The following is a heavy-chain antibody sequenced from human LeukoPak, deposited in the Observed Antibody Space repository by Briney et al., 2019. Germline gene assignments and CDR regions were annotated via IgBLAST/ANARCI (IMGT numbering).Heavy chain of an antibody. CDR1: GYTFTSYG. D-gene: IGHD4-23*01. J-gene: IGHJ3*02. CDR2: ISAYNGNT. V-gene: IGHV1-18*01. Sequence: GASVKVSCKASGYTFTSYGISWVRQAPGQGLEWMGWISAYNGNTNYAQKLQGRVTMTTDTSTSTAYMELRSLRSDDTAVYYCARDRAPTVVTPWDAFDIWGQGTMVTVSS. CDR3: ARDRAPTVVTPWDAFDI.